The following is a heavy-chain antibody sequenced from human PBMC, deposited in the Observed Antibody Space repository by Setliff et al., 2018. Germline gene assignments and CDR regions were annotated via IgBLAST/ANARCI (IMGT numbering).Heavy chain of an antibody. D-gene: IGHD3-22*01. CDR1: GFTFNAYA. Sequence: GGSLRLSCAASGFTFNAYAMGWVRQAPGKGLEWVSAITFGSLSRYYADSVKGRFTISRDNSKNTLFLEMNSLRTEDTAVYYCARDLPDYYDSSGPRLDYWGQGTLVTVSS. J-gene: IGHJ4*02. CDR2: ITFGSLSR. CDR3: ARDLPDYYDSSGPRLDY. V-gene: IGHV3-23*01.